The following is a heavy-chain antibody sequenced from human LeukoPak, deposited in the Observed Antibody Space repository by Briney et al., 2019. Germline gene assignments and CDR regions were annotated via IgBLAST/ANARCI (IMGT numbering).Heavy chain of an antibody. V-gene: IGHV3-7*01. D-gene: IGHD4-17*01. CDR3: ARMGHDGDYVVDY. CDR1: GFTFTSFW. CDR2: IKQDGSEK. Sequence: GGSPRLSCAASGFTFTSFWMTWVRQSPGKGLEWVANIKQDGSEKYYVESVKGRFTISRENAKNSLFLQMNSLRAEDTAVYYCARMGHDGDYVVDYWGQGTLVTVSS. J-gene: IGHJ4*02.